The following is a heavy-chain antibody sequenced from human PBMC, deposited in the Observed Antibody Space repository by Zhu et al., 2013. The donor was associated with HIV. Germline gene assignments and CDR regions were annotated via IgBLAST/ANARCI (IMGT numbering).Heavy chain of an antibody. CDR1: GYSISSGYY. V-gene: IGHV4-38-2*01. D-gene: IGHD3-22*01. J-gene: IGHJ4*02. CDR3: ARLLYYYDSSGYPDY. CDR2: IYHSGST. Sequence: QVQLQESGPGLVKPSETLSLTCAVSGYSISSGYYWGWIRQPPGKGLEWIGSIYHSGSTYYNPSLKSRVTISVDTSKNQFSLKLSSVTAADTAVYYCARLLYYYDSSGYPDYWGQGTLVTVSS.